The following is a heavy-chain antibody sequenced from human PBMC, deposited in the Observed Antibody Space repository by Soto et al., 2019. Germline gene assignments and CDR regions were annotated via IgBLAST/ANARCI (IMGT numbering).Heavy chain of an antibody. CDR1: GYTFTSYD. CDR2: MNPNSGNT. CDR3: AREYPPYYYYYGMDV. Sequence: QVQLVQSGAEVKKPGASVKVSCKASGYTFTSYDINWVRQATGQGLEWMGWMNPNSGNTGYAQKFQGRVTMTRNTSTSTAYMELSSLRSEDTAVYYCAREYPPYYYYYGMDVWGQGTTVTVSS. V-gene: IGHV1-8*01. D-gene: IGHD2-2*02. J-gene: IGHJ6*02.